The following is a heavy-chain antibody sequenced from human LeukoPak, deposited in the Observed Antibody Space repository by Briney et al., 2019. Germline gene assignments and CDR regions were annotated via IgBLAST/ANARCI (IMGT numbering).Heavy chain of an antibody. V-gene: IGHV1-69*13. CDR1: GGTFSSYA. CDR3: AVLHWYSGVWF. D-gene: IGHD6-19*01. CDR2: IIPMFGTA. J-gene: IGHJ4*02. Sequence: GASVKVSCKASGGTFSSYAISWVRQAPGQGLEWMGGIIPMFGTANYAHKFQARVTMTEDASTDTAYMGLSSLTSDDTAVYYCAVLHWYSGVWFWGQGALVTVSS.